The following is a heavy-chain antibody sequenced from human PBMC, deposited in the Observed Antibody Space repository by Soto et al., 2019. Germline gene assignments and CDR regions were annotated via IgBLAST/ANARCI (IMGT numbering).Heavy chain of an antibody. D-gene: IGHD2-15*01. J-gene: IGHJ5*01. V-gene: IGHV3-21*01. Sequence: EVQLVESGGGLVKPGESLRLSCVGSGFSFSSYTMNWVRQAPGKGLQWVSSITNRGTHTYSADSVKGRFTISRDNDKNSLYLQMNNLRAEDTAIYFCARAHEVAWFDSWGLGTLVTVTS. CDR3: ARAHEVAWFDS. CDR1: GFSFSSYT. CDR2: ITNRGTHT.